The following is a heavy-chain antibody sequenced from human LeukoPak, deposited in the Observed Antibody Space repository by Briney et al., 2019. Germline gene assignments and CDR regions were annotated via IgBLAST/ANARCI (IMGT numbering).Heavy chain of an antibody. D-gene: IGHD3-22*01. CDR3: ARLLDNDSSGDPDTFDM. V-gene: IGHV4-59*11. J-gene: IGHJ3*02. CDR2: IHYSGRT. CDR1: GGSISRHF. Sequence: SETLSLTCSVSGGSISRHFWSWIRQPPGKGLDWIAFIHYSGRTKYNPSLQSRVTISIDTSENNFSLKLTSVTAADTAVYYCARLLDNDSSGDPDTFDMWGQGTVVSVSS.